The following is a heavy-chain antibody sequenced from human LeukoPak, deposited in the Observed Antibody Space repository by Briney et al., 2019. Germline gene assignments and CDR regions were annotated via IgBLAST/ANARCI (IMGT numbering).Heavy chain of an antibody. Sequence: MPSETLSLTCTVSGGSISSYYWSWIRQPPGKGLEWIGYIYYSGSTNYNPSLKSRVTISVDTSKNQFSLKLSSVTAADTAVYYCARSTYYYDSSGYYSDDWGQGTLVTVSS. CDR2: IYYSGST. D-gene: IGHD3-22*01. CDR3: ARSTYYYDSSGYYSDD. J-gene: IGHJ4*02. CDR1: GGSISSYY. V-gene: IGHV4-59*01.